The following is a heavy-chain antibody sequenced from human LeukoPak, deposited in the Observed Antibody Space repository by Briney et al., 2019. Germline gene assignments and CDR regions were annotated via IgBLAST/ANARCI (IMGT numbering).Heavy chain of an antibody. D-gene: IGHD6-13*01. J-gene: IGHJ4*02. V-gene: IGHV3-21*01. CDR2: ISSSSSYI. CDR3: AKFIAAPFYFDY. CDR1: GFTFSSYS. Sequence: PGGSLRLSCAASGFTFSSYSVNWVRQAPGKGLEWVSSISSSSSYIYYADSVKGRFTISRDNAKNSLYLQMNSLRAEDTAVYYCAKFIAAPFYFDYWGQGTLVTVSS.